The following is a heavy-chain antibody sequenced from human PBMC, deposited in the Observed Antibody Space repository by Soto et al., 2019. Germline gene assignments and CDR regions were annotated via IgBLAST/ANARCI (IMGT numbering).Heavy chain of an antibody. CDR3: ARQSLGNIRLRGFDY. J-gene: IGHJ4*02. CDR2: IWYDGSEK. V-gene: IGHV3-33*01. CDR1: GFTFSSYG. D-gene: IGHD1-1*01. Sequence: QVQLVESGGGVVQPGRSLRLSCAASGFTFSSYGMHWVRQAPGNGLEWVAVIWYDGSEKYYADSVKGRFTISRDNSKNTLYLQMNSLRAEDTAVYYCARQSLGNIRLRGFDYWGQGALVTVSS.